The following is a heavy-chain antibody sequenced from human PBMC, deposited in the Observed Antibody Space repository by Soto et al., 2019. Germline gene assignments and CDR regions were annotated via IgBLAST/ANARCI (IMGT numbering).Heavy chain of an antibody. CDR1: GFTFTNFW. CDR2: IDTSGTST. Sequence: AGGSLRLSCGASGFTFTNFWMHWVRQVPGKGLVWVSRIDTSGTSTSYADSVKGRFTISRDNAKSTVTLQMNSLRAEDTGVYYCARPPSAPYRSSWLDPWGQGTLVTVSS. D-gene: IGHD6-13*01. CDR3: ARPPSAPYRSSWLDP. J-gene: IGHJ5*02. V-gene: IGHV3-74*01.